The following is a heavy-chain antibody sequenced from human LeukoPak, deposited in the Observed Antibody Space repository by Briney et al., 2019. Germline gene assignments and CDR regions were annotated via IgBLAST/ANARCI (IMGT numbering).Heavy chain of an antibody. CDR1: GFSFSSYA. V-gene: IGHV3-7*05. CDR2: IKQDGSEQ. Sequence: GGSLRLSCAASGFSFSSYAMHWVRQAPGKGLECVANIKQDGSEQYYVDSVKGRFTISRDNAKNSVYLQMNSLRVEDTAVYYCAREDWGKVDYWGQGTLVTVSS. D-gene: IGHD7-27*01. J-gene: IGHJ4*02. CDR3: AREDWGKVDY.